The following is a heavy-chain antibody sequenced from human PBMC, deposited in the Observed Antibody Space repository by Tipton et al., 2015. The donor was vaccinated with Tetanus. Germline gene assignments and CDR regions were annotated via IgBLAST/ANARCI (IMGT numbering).Heavy chain of an antibody. V-gene: IGHV3-7*01. CDR3: TRVRYSSGWYPSDY. CDR2: IKQDGSET. Sequence: SLRLSCAASGFTFSGYWMSWVRQAPGKGLEWVANIKQDGSETYHVDSVKGRFTISRDNAKNSLYLQMNSLKAEDSAVYYCTRVRYSSGWYPSDYWGQGTLVTASS. CDR1: GFTFSGYW. J-gene: IGHJ4*02. D-gene: IGHD6-19*01.